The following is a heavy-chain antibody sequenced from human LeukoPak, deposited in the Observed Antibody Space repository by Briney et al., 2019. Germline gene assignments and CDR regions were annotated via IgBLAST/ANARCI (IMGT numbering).Heavy chain of an antibody. D-gene: IGHD3-10*01. CDR3: PRRLLYGSGSYYNPPTWYYGMDV. V-gene: IGHV3-64*01. J-gene: IGHJ6*02. CDR1: GFAFSSYA. CDR2: ISSNGGST. Sequence: GGSVRLSCVASGFAFSSYAMHWVRQAPGKGLEYVSAISSNGGSTYYANSVKGRFTISRDNSKNTLYLQMGSLRAEDMAVYYCPRRLLYGSGSYYNPPTWYYGMDVWGQGTTVTVSS.